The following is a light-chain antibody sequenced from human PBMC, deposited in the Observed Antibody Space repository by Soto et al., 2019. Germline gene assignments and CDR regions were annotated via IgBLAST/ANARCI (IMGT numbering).Light chain of an antibody. J-gene: IGLJ1*01. Sequence: QSVLTQPPSVSGAPGQRVTISCTGSNSDIGAGYDVHWYQQHLPGTAPKLLIYGNNNRPSGVPDRFSVSKSGTSASLAITGLQAEDEDGYYCQSFDSLLREEVFGTGTKLTVL. CDR2: GNN. CDR3: QSFDSLLREEV. V-gene: IGLV1-40*01. CDR1: NSDIGAGYD.